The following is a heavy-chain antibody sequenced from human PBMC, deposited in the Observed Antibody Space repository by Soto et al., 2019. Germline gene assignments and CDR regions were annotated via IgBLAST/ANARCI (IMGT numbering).Heavy chain of an antibody. CDR1: GGSFSGYY. J-gene: IGHJ1*01. D-gene: IGHD3-10*01. Sequence: QVQLQQWGAGLLKPSETLSLTCAVYGGSFSGYYWSWIREPPGKGLEWIGEINHSGSTNYNPSLQRRVIISVDASTNQFSRHLSAVTAADTSVYYCARGFPRLVLGPGYFQHWGQGTLVTVSS. CDR2: INHSGST. CDR3: ARGFPRLVLGPGYFQH. V-gene: IGHV4-34*01.